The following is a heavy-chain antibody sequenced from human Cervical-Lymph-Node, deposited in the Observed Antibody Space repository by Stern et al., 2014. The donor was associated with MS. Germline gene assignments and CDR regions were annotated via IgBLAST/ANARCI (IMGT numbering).Heavy chain of an antibody. CDR3: ARGGLGEYYFDY. Sequence: MQLVQSGGGLVKPGGSLRLSCAASGFTFSSYSMNWVRQAPGKGLEWVSSISSSSSYIYYADSVKGRFTISRDNAKNSLYLQMNSLRAEDTAVYYCARGGLGEYYFDYWGQGTLVTVSS. CDR1: GFTFSSYS. CDR2: ISSSSSYI. J-gene: IGHJ4*02. D-gene: IGHD3-16*01. V-gene: IGHV3-21*01.